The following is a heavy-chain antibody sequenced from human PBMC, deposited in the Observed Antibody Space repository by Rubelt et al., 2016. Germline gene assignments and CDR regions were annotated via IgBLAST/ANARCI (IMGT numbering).Heavy chain of an antibody. V-gene: IGHV3-11*05. CDR3: ARGDGHTPTFDY. D-gene: IGHD5-24*01. Sequence: GGGLVKPGGSLRLSCAASGFTFSDYYMSWIRQAPGMGLEWVAYISDSGTYTKYADSVKGRFAISRDNVKNSLYLQMSGLRAEETAVYYCARGDGHTPTFDYWGRGTLVTVS. J-gene: IGHJ4*01. CDR2: ISDSGTYT. CDR1: GFTFSDYY.